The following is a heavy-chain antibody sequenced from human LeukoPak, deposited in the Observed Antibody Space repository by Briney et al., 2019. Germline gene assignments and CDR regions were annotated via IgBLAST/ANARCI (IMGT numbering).Heavy chain of an antibody. V-gene: IGHV4-59*08. Sequence: PSETLSLTCTVSGGSISSYYWSWIRQPPGKGLEWIGYIYYSGSTNYNPSLKSRVTISVDTSKNQFSLKLSSVTAADTAVYYCARAPGAYSSGWAYYFDYWGQGTLVTVSS. CDR3: ARAPGAYSSGWAYYFDY. D-gene: IGHD6-19*01. J-gene: IGHJ4*02. CDR1: GGSISSYY. CDR2: IYYSGST.